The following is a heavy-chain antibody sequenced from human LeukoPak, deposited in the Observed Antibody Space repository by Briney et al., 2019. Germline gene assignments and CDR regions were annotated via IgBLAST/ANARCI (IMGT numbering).Heavy chain of an antibody. D-gene: IGHD4-11*01. Sequence: GGSLRLSCAASGFTVSSNYVSWVRQAPGKGLEWVSVIYSGDSTYYADSVKGRFTIPRDNSKNTLYLQMNSLRAEDTAVYYCAREYYSNGLAYFDYWGQGTLVTVSS. CDR3: AREYYSNGLAYFDY. J-gene: IGHJ4*02. CDR1: GFTVSSNY. V-gene: IGHV3-66*01. CDR2: IYSGDST.